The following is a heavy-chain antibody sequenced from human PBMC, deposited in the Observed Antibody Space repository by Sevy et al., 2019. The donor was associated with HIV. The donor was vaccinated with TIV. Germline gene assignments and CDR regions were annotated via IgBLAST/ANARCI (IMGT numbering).Heavy chain of an antibody. CDR3: ARAPPVRSGDDSLNWFDP. V-gene: IGHV4-59*01. D-gene: IGHD5-12*01. J-gene: IGHJ5*02. CDR1: GGSISAYY. CDR2: IYYTGST. Sequence: SETLSLTCTVSGGSISAYYWSWIRQPPGKGLEYLGYIYYTGSTNYNPSLKSRVTISVETSKNQFSLKLSSVTAADTAVYYCARAPPVRSGDDSLNWFDPWGQGTLVTVSS.